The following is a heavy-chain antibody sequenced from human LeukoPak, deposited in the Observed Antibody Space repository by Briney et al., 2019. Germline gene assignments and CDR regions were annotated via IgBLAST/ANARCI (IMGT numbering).Heavy chain of an antibody. V-gene: IGHV1-24*01. CDR1: GYTLTELS. D-gene: IGHD3-3*01. Sequence: GASVKVSCKVSGYTLTELSMHWVRQAPGKGLEWMGGFDPEDGETIYAQKFQGRVTMTEDTSTDTAYMELSSLRSEDTAVYYCARGSGFGVVINYYYYCGMDVWGQGTTVTVSS. CDR3: ARGSGFGVVINYYYYCGMDV. J-gene: IGHJ6*02. CDR2: FDPEDGET.